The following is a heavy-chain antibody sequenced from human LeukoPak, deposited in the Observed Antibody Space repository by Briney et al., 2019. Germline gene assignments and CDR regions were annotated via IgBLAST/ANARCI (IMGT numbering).Heavy chain of an antibody. CDR3: ARALTMYSSGWYTGFYFDY. CDR2: ISAYNGNT. J-gene: IGHJ4*02. V-gene: IGHV1-18*01. D-gene: IGHD6-19*01. CDR1: GYTFTSYG. Sequence: ASVKVSCKASGYTFTSYGISWVRQAPGQGLEWMGWISAYNGNTNYAQKLQGRVTMTTDTSTSTAYMELRSLRSDDTAVYYCARALTMYSSGWYTGFYFDYWGQGTLVTVSS.